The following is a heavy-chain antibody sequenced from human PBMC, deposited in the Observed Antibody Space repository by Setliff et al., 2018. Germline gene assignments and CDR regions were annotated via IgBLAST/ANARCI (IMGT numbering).Heavy chain of an antibody. D-gene: IGHD2-15*01. CDR3: AKEVGYCSGGSCYHYYYGRDV. CDR2: IRYDGSNK. CDR1: GFTFGDYT. V-gene: IGHV3-30*02. Sequence: GGSLRLSCTPSGFTFGDYTMTWVRQAPGKGLEWVAFIRYDGSNKYYADSVKGRFTISRDDSKNTLYLQMNSLRAEDTAVYDCAKEVGYCSGGSCYHYYYGRDVWGQGTTVTVSS. J-gene: IGHJ6*02.